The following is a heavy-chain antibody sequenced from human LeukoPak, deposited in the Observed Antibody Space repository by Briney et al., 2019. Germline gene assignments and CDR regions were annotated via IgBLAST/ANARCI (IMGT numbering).Heavy chain of an antibody. CDR2: IYYTGRT. CDR3: ARLLDNDSSGWPDTFDM. D-gene: IGHD3-22*01. V-gene: IGHV4-59*11. J-gene: IGHJ3*02. CDR1: GDSINNHY. Sequence: SGTLSLTCTVSGDSINNHYWSWIRQPPGKGLEYIGYIYYTGRTNYNPSLQSRVIMSLDTSENNFSLKLTSVTAADTALYYCARLLDNDSSGWPDTFDMWGQGTVVTVSS.